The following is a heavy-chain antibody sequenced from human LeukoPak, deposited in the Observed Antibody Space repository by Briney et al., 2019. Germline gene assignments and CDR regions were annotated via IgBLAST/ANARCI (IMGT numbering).Heavy chain of an antibody. Sequence: SETLSLTCTVSGGSISSGSYYWSWIRQPAWKGLEWIGRIYTSGSTNYNPSLKSRVTISVDTSKNQFSLKLSSVTAADTAVYYCARVVPAAARIFDLWGRGTLVTVSS. CDR1: GGSISSGSYY. D-gene: IGHD2-2*01. J-gene: IGHJ2*01. V-gene: IGHV4-61*02. CDR2: IYTSGST. CDR3: ARVVPAAARIFDL.